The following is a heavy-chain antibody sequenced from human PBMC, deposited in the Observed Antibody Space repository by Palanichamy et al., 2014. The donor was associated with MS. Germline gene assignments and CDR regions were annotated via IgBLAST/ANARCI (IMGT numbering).Heavy chain of an antibody. CDR1: GGSISSSSYY. D-gene: IGHD3-3*01. CDR3: ARHQSGHYIYYYYGMDV. J-gene: IGHJ6*02. V-gene: IGHV4-39*01. Sequence: QLQLQESGPGLVKPSETLSLTCTVSGGSISSSSYYWGWLRQPPGKGLEWIASFFHTGATYYNPSLESRVTISIDTSTSQFSLKLSSVTVADTAVYYCARHQSGHYIYYYYGMDVWGQGTAVPVSS. CDR2: FFHTGAT.